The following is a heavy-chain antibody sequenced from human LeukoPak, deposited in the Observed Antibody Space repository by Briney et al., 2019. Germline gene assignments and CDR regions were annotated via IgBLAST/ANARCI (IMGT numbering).Heavy chain of an antibody. D-gene: IGHD1-26*01. CDR1: GGSFSGYY. CDR3: ARHDSGSYIWFDP. CDR2: INHSGST. V-gene: IGHV4-34*01. Sequence: SETLSLTCAVYGGSFSGYYWSWIRQPPGKGLEWIGEINHSGSTNYNPSLKSRVTISVDTSKNQFSLKLSSVTAADTAVYYCARHDSGSYIWFDPWGQGTLVTVSS. J-gene: IGHJ5*02.